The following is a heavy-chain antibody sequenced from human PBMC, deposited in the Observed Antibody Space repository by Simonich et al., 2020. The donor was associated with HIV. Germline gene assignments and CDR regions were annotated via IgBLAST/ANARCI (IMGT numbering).Heavy chain of an antibody. CDR3: ARDHNWGFDY. CDR2: ISWNSGSI. CDR1: GFTFDDYA. D-gene: IGHD1-1*01. V-gene: IGHV3-9*01. Sequence: EVQLVESGGGLVQPGRSLRLSCAASGFTFDDYAMHWVRQAPGKGLEWVSGISWNSGSIGYADSVKGRFTISRDNAKNSLYLQMNSLRADDTAVYYCARDHNWGFDYWGQGTLVTVSS. J-gene: IGHJ4*02.